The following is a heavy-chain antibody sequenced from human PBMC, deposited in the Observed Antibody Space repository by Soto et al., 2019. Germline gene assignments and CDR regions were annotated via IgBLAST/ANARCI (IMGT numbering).Heavy chain of an antibody. V-gene: IGHV3-23*01. J-gene: IGHJ4*02. CDR2: IGVSGDTT. Sequence: EVQLLESGGGLVQPGGSLRLSCAASGFTFSSYAMSWVRQAPGKGLEWVSAIGVSGDTTYYADSVKGRFTISRDKYKNTLYLQMGSLRAEEPAVSYCATVRRFGELRSLYWGQGTLVTVSS. D-gene: IGHD3-10*01. CDR1: GFTFSSYA. CDR3: ATVRRFGELRSLY.